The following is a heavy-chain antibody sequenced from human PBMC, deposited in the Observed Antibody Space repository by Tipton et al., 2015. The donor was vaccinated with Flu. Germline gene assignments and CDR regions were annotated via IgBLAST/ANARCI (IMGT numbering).Heavy chain of an antibody. CDR3: VTDYGGH. CDR1: GFGFSTYE. V-gene: IGHV3-48*03. CDR2: ISASGTTR. J-gene: IGHJ4*02. D-gene: IGHD3-10*01. Sequence: SLRLSCAASGFGFSTYEMSWVRQTPGKGPEWISYISASGTTRESADSVKGRFVISRDNAKNILHLDMNRLRAEDTAIYYCVTDYGGHWGQGTLVTVSS.